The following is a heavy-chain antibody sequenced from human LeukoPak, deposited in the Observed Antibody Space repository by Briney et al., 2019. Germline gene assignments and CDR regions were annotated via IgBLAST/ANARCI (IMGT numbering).Heavy chain of an antibody. CDR3: ARDGGSPYGDCPHNWFDP. D-gene: IGHD4-17*01. Sequence: GRSLRLSCAASGFTFSSYGKHWVRQAPGKGLEWVAVIWYDGSNKYYADSVKGRFTISRDNSKNTLYLQMNSLRAEDTAVYYCARDGGSPYGDCPHNWFDPWGQGTLVTVSS. CDR2: IWYDGSNK. CDR1: GFTFSSYG. V-gene: IGHV3-33*01. J-gene: IGHJ5*02.